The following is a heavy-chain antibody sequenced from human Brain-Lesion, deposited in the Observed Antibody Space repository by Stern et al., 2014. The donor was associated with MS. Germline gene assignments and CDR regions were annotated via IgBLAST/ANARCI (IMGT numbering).Heavy chain of an antibody. D-gene: IGHD2-2*01. CDR2: ISTTASNI. J-gene: IGHJ4*02. CDR3: AISSSRYYFDS. V-gene: IGHV3-11*01. CDR1: GFIFSDYY. Sequence: MQLVESGGTLVKPGGSLRLSCAASGFIFSDYYMNWIRQAPGQGLERVSYISTTASNIYYADSVKGRFTISRDNTKNSLFLLMSSLRAEDTAVYYCAISSSRYYFDSWGLGTLVTVSS.